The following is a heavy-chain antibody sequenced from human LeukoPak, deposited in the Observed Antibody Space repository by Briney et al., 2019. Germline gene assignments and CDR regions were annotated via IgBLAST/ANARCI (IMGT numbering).Heavy chain of an antibody. V-gene: IGHV4-39*01. CDR1: GGSISSSSYY. J-gene: IGHJ4*02. D-gene: IGHD6-19*01. CDR3: ARQGLADQFDY. Sequence: SETLSLTCTVSGGSISSSSYYWGWIRQPPGKGLEWIGGIYYSGSTYYNPSLKSRVTISVDTSKNQFSLKLSSVTAADTAVYYCARQGLADQFDYWGQGTLVTVSS. CDR2: IYYSGST.